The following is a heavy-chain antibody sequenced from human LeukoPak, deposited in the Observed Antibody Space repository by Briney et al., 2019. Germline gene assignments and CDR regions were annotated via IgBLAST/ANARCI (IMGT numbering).Heavy chain of an antibody. CDR3: ARVIRSATGKGYFDY. D-gene: IGHD6-13*01. Sequence: GGSLRLSCAAAGFSFSSYSMNWGREAPGEGLGWVSSISSSSSYIYYADSVKGRFTFSRDNAKNSLYLLINRLRAEDTAKYYGARVIRSATGKGYFDYWGLGALVTVSS. CDR2: ISSSSSYI. CDR1: GFSFSSYS. J-gene: IGHJ4*02. V-gene: IGHV3-21*04.